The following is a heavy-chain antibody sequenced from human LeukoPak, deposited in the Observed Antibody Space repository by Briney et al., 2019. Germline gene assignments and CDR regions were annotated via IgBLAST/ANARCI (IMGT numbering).Heavy chain of an antibody. CDR3: ARVVYRYGYAFDI. CDR2: IYSGGST. Sequence: GGSLRLPCAASGFTVSSNYMSWVRQAPGKWLEWVSVIYSGGSTYYADSVKGRFTISRDNSKNTLYLQMNSLRAEDTAVYFCARVVYRYGYAFDIWGQGTVVTVSS. J-gene: IGHJ3*02. CDR1: GFTVSSNY. D-gene: IGHD5-18*01. V-gene: IGHV3-53*01.